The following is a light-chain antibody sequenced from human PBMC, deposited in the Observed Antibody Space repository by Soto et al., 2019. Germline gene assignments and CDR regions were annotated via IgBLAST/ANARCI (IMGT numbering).Light chain of an antibody. J-gene: IGKJ2*01. Sequence: EIVMTQSPATLSVSPGERATLSCRASQSVSSNLAWYQQKPGQAPRLVIYGASTRATGIPARFSGSGSATEFTLTISSLQSEDFAIYYCQQYNNWPPMYTFGQGTKLESK. CDR3: QQYNNWPPMYT. V-gene: IGKV3-15*01. CDR2: GAS. CDR1: QSVSSN.